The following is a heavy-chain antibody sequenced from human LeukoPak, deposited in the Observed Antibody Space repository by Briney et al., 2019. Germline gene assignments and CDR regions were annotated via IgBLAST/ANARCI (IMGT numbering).Heavy chain of an antibody. CDR2: INSDGRTT. Sequence: PGGSLRLSCAASVFTLSTYWTHWVRHAPGKGLVWVSRINSDGRTTTYADSVEGRFTISRDNAKNTLYLQMTSLRAEDTAMYYCARDLGACSSNRCQTNWFHPWGQGTLVTVSS. CDR3: ARDLGACSSNRCQTNWFHP. D-gene: IGHD2-2*01. J-gene: IGHJ5*02. V-gene: IGHV3-74*01. CDR1: VFTLSTYW.